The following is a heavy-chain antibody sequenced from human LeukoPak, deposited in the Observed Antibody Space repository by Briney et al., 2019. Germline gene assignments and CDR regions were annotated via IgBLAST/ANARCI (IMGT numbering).Heavy chain of an antibody. CDR3: AKAPLEWLALYYFDY. CDR1: GFTFDDYA. J-gene: IGHJ4*02. D-gene: IGHD3-3*01. V-gene: IGHV3-9*01. CDR2: ICWNSGTT. Sequence: GRSLRLSCAASGFTFDDYAMHWVRQAPGKGLEWVSGICWNSGTTYYADPVKGRFTISGDNSNNYLYLQMNMLGTEAAAFSYCAKAPLEWLALYYFDYWGQGTLVTVSS.